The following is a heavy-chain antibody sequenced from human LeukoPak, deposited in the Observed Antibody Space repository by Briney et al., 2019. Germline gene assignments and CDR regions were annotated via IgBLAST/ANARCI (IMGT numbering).Heavy chain of an antibody. CDR3: AKSGRPFDY. J-gene: IGHJ4*02. V-gene: IGHV3-66*01. CDR2: LYSGGTP. Sequence: GGSLRLSCAASGISFSNNYMSWVRQAPGKGLEWVSVLYSGGTPYYTDSVKGRFTISRDDSKNTLFLQMSNLRAEDTAVYYCAKSGRPFDYWGQGALVTVSS. D-gene: IGHD1-26*01. CDR1: GISFSNNY.